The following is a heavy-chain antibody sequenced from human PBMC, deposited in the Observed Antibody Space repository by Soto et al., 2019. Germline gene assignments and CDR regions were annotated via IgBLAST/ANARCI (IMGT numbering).Heavy chain of an antibody. V-gene: IGHV4-4*02. CDR2: IYHSGST. D-gene: IGHD5-18*01. J-gene: IGHJ4*02. CDR3: ASYVDTAMVTSVDFDY. CDR1: GGSISSSNW. Sequence: SETLSLTCAVSGGSISSSNWWSRVRQPPGKGLEWIGEIYHSGSTNYNPSLKSRVTISVGKSKNQFSLKLSSVTAADTAVYYCASYVDTAMVTSVDFDYWGQGTLVTVSS.